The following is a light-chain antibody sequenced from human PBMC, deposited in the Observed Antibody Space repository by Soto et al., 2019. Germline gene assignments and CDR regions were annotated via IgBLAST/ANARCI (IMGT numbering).Light chain of an antibody. Sequence: QSVLTRPPSASGSPGRSVTISCTGTSSDAGAHNFVSWHQQHPGKAPKLMVYEVSKRPSGVPDRFSGSRSGNTASLTVSGLQAEDEADYYCSSYAGSNNYVFGTG. J-gene: IGLJ1*01. CDR2: EVS. CDR3: SSYAGSNNYV. V-gene: IGLV2-8*01. CDR1: SSDAGAHNF.